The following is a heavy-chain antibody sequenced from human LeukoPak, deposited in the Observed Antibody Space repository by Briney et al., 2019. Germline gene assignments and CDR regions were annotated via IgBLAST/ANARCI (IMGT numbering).Heavy chain of an antibody. Sequence: GGSLSLSCAGSRFIYTSYATSGVRQAPGEGVECVSTISHSGGSTYYAGSVKGRFTISRDNSKNTLYLQMNSLRVEDTAEYYCANGGSGLDYFDYWGQGTLVTVTS. CDR3: ANGGSGLDYFDY. CDR1: RFIYTSYA. J-gene: IGHJ4*02. D-gene: IGHD3-10*01. V-gene: IGHV3-23*01. CDR2: ISHSGGST.